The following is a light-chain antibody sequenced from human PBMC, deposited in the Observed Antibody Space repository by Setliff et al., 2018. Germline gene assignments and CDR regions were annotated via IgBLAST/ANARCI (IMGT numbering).Light chain of an antibody. CDR3: GSYAGYNNFYV. Sequence: QSALAQPPSVSGSPGHSVTISCTGTSSDIGGYNRVSWYQHPPGTAPKLMIYDVSHRPSGVPDRFSGSKSGNTASLTVSGLQAEDEGDYYCGSYAGYNNFYVFGTGTKVTVL. J-gene: IGLJ1*01. V-gene: IGLV2-8*01. CDR2: DVS. CDR1: SSDIGGYNR.